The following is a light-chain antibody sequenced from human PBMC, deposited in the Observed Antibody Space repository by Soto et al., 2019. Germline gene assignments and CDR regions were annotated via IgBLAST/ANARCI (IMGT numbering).Light chain of an antibody. CDR2: AAS. Sequence: EIVLTQSPATLSLSPGERATLSCRASQTVDNYLAWYQQKRGQAPRLLIYAASIRATGIPARFIGSGSGTDFTLTIGSLEPEDVAVYYCQQYYSTLSLTFGGGTKVEIK. J-gene: IGKJ4*01. CDR3: QQYYSTLSLT. V-gene: IGKV3-11*01. CDR1: QTVDNY.